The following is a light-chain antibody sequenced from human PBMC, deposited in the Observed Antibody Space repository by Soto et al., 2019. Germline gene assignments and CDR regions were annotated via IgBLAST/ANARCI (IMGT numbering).Light chain of an antibody. CDR2: GAS. V-gene: IGKV3-20*01. Sequence: EMVMTQSPAILSVSPGESATLSCRASQRVYSSYLAWYQQKPGQAPRLLIYGASSRATGIPDRFSGSGSGTDFTLTISRLEPEDFAVYYCQQYGSSPLTFGGGTKVDIK. CDR1: QRVYSSY. J-gene: IGKJ4*01. CDR3: QQYGSSPLT.